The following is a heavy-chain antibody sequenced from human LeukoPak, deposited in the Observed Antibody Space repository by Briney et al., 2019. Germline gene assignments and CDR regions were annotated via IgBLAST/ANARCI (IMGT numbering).Heavy chain of an antibody. CDR3: AKDLLPYSSSWYSDY. Sequence: GGSLRLSCAASGFTFSSYGMHWVRQAPGKGLEWVAVISYDGSNKYYADSVKGRFTISRDNSKNTLYLQMNSLRAEDTAVYYCAKDLLPYSSSWYSDYWGQGTLVTVSS. J-gene: IGHJ4*02. V-gene: IGHV3-30*18. D-gene: IGHD6-13*01. CDR2: ISYDGSNK. CDR1: GFTFSSYG.